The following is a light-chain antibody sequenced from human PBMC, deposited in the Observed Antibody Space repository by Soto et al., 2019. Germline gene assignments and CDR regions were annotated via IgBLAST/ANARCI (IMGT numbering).Light chain of an antibody. V-gene: IGLV2-18*02. Sequence: QSALTQPPSVSGSPGQSVTISCTGTSSDVGSYNRVSWYQQPPGTAPKLMIYEVSNRPSGVPDRFSGSKSGNTASLTISGLQAEDEADYYCSSYTSRSTPLYVFGTGTKVTVL. CDR2: EVS. J-gene: IGLJ1*01. CDR3: SSYTSRSTPLYV. CDR1: SSDVGSYNR.